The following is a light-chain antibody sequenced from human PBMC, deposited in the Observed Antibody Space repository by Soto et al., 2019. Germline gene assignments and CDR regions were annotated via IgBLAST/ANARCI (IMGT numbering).Light chain of an antibody. CDR1: RSVSSSY. V-gene: IGKV3-20*01. CDR3: QQYCSSRWT. Sequence: EIVLPQSPGTLSLSPGERATLSCRASRSVSSSYLAWYKQKPGQAPRLLIYGASSRATGIPDRFSGSGSGTDFTVTISRLEPEDFAVYYCQQYCSSRWTFGEGTKVEIK. CDR2: GAS. J-gene: IGKJ1*01.